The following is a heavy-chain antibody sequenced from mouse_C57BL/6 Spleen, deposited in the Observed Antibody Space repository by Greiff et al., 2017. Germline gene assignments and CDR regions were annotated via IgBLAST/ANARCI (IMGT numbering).Heavy chain of an antibody. D-gene: IGHD1-1*01. CDR2: IDPSDSET. CDR1: GYTFTSYW. CDR3: VRDGVSSWFAY. V-gene: IGHV1-52*01. Sequence: QVQLQQPGAELVRPGSSVKLSCKASGYTFTSYWMHWVKQRPIQGLEWIGNIDPSDSETHYNQKFKDKATLTVDKSSSTAYMQLSSLPSEDSAVYYCVRDGVSSWFAYWGQGTLVTGSA. J-gene: IGHJ3*01.